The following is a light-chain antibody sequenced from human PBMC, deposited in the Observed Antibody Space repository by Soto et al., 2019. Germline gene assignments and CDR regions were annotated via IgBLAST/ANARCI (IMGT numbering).Light chain of an antibody. CDR3: ETWESSLSAVV. V-gene: IGLV1-51*01. Sequence: QSVLTQPPSVSAAPGQKVTISCSGSSYNIGNNYVSWYQQLPGTAPKLLIYDNNKRPSVIPDRFSGSKSGTSASLGITGLQTGDEADYYCETWESSLSAVVFGGGTKLTVL. J-gene: IGLJ3*02. CDR2: DNN. CDR1: SYNIGNNY.